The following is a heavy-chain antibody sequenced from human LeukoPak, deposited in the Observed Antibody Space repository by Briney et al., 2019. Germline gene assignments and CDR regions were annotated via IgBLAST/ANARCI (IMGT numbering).Heavy chain of an antibody. Sequence: SETLSLTCTVSGGXISSYYWSWIRQPPGKGLEWIGYIYYSGSTNYNPSLKSRVTISVDTSKNQFSLKLSSVTAADTAVYYCARHEGSYTWYLGLWGRGTLVTVSS. V-gene: IGHV4-59*08. J-gene: IGHJ2*01. CDR2: IYYSGST. D-gene: IGHD2-15*01. CDR3: ARHEGSYTWYLGL. CDR1: GGXISSYY.